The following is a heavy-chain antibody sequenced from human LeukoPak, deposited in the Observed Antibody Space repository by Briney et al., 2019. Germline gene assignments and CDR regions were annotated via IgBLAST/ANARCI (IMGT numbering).Heavy chain of an antibody. CDR2: ISSSGSTI. Sequence: GGSLRLSCAASGFTFSSYEMNWVRQAPGKGLEWVSYISSSGSTIYYADSVKGRFTISRDNSKNTLYLQMNSLRAEDTAVYYCAKDGPSAAADGGYYYYYMDVWGKGTTVTVSS. J-gene: IGHJ6*03. V-gene: IGHV3-48*03. CDR3: AKDGPSAAADGGYYYYYMDV. D-gene: IGHD6-13*01. CDR1: GFTFSSYE.